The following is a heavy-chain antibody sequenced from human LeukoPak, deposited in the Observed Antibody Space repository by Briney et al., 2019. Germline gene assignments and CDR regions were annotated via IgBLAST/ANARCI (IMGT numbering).Heavy chain of an antibody. Sequence: ASVKVSCKASGYTFTSYYMHWVRQAPGQGLEWMGIINPSGGSTSYAQKFQGRVTMTRDMSTSTVYMELSSLRSEDTAVYYCARAPRGYSYIHQGLFDYWGQGTLVTVSS. CDR1: GYTFTSYY. D-gene: IGHD5-18*01. CDR2: INPSGGST. J-gene: IGHJ4*02. CDR3: ARAPRGYSYIHQGLFDY. V-gene: IGHV1-46*01.